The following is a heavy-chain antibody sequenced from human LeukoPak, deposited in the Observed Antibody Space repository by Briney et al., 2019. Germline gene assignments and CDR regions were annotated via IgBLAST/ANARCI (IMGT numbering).Heavy chain of an antibody. D-gene: IGHD6-6*01. Sequence: TGGSLRLSCAASGFTFSRYGMNWVRQAPGKGLEWVSGISDSGATIYYADSVKGRFTISRDNSKNMLYLQMHSLRPEGTAIYYCAKIRAARPGYWGQGTLVTVSS. CDR2: ISDSGATI. CDR3: AKIRAARPGY. CDR1: GFTFSRYG. J-gene: IGHJ4*02. V-gene: IGHV3-23*01.